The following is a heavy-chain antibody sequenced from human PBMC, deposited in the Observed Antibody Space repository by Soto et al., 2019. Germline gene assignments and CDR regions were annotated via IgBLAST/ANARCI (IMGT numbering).Heavy chain of an antibody. J-gene: IGHJ4*02. CDR1: GGSISSYY. D-gene: IGHD3-10*01. Sequence: QVQLQESGPGLVKPSETLSLTCTVSGGSISSYYWTWIRQPPGKGLEWIGFMYNSGSTHYNPSLKSRVTISLDTSKNQVALNLRSGTAADTAVYYCASMGYHYGSGSYPLDYWGQGTLVTVSS. CDR3: ASMGYHYGSGSYPLDY. CDR2: MYNSGST. V-gene: IGHV4-59*08.